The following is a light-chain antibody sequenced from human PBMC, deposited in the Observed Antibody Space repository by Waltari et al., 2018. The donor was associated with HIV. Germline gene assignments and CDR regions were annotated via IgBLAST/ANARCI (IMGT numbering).Light chain of an antibody. J-gene: IGKJ3*01. CDR2: KVS. V-gene: IGKV2-30*01. Sequence: DVVLTQSPVYLPVTLGQPAFIPCKSSQTLVSSDGNTYLNWFQQRPGQSPRRLIYKVSYRDFGVSDRFSGSGSGTDFKLKISRVEAEDVGDYFCLQTTHWPPFSFGPGTKVDF. CDR3: LQTTHWPPFS. CDR1: QTLVSSDGNTY.